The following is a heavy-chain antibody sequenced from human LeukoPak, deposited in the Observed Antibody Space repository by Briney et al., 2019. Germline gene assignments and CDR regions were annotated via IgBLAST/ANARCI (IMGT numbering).Heavy chain of an antibody. J-gene: IGHJ4*02. CDR1: GGSISSSSYY. V-gene: IGHV4-39*07. CDR3: ARDQTGTSSRYFDY. CDR2: IYYSGST. Sequence: SETLSLTCTVSGGSISSSSYYWGWIRQPPGKGLEWIGSIYYSGSTYYNPSLKSRVTISVDTSKNQFSLKLSSVTAADTAVYYCARDQTGTSSRYFDYWGQGTLVTVSS. D-gene: IGHD1-7*01.